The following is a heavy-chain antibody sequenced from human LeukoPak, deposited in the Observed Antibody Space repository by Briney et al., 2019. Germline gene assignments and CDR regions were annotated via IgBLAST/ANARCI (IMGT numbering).Heavy chain of an antibody. J-gene: IGHJ5*02. CDR2: IIPIFGTA. CDR3: ARGVPKRGSGSFNWFDP. Sequence: VASVKVSCKASGYTFTSYAISWVRQAPGQGLEWMGGIIPIFGTANYAQKFQGRVTITADESTSTAYMELSSLRSEDTAVYYCARGVPKRGSGSFNWFDPWGQGTLVTVSS. D-gene: IGHD3-10*01. CDR1: GYTFTSYA. V-gene: IGHV1-69*13.